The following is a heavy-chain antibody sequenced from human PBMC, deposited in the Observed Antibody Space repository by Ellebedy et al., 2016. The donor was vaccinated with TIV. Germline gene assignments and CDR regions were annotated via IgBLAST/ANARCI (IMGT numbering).Heavy chain of an antibody. V-gene: IGHV3-7*01. Sequence: GESLKISXVASGFIFGNYAMSWVRQAPGKGLEWVANIKQDGSEKYYVDSVKGRFTISRDNAKNSLYLQMDSLRAEDTAVYYCARDLVTMALRFYYYGMDVWGQGTTVTVSS. CDR3: ARDLVTMALRFYYYGMDV. CDR2: IKQDGSEK. J-gene: IGHJ6*02. D-gene: IGHD3-10*01. CDR1: GFIFGNYA.